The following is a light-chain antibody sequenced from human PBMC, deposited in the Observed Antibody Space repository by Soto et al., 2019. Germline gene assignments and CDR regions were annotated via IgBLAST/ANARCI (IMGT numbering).Light chain of an antibody. J-gene: IGKJ1*01. Sequence: EIVLTQSPGTLSLSPGERATLSCRASQSVSSIYLAWYQQKPCQAPRLVIYGASNRATVVPDRFSGSGSGTVFSLTISRLEPEDCAVYYCQQYGGSWTFGQGTKVEIK. CDR1: QSVSSIY. V-gene: IGKV3-20*01. CDR2: GAS. CDR3: QQYGGSWT.